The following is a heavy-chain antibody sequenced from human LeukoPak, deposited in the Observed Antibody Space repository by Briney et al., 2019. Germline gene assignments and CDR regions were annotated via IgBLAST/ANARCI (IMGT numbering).Heavy chain of an antibody. CDR3: ARAGEPKSGSYPYYFDY. J-gene: IGHJ4*02. CDR2: ISHDGSNK. CDR1: GFTFSSYA. D-gene: IGHD1-26*01. Sequence: GGSLRLSCAASGFTFSSYAMHWVRQAPGKGLEWVAVISHDGSNKYYADSVKGRFTISRDNSENTLYLQMNSLRAEDTAVYYCARAGEPKSGSYPYYFDYWGQGTLVTVSS. V-gene: IGHV3-30*04.